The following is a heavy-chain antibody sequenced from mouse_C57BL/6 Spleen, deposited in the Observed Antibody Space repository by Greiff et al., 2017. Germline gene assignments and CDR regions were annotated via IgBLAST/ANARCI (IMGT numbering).Heavy chain of an antibody. CDR2: ISSGSSTI. D-gene: IGHD3-1*01. Sequence: VQLKQSGGGLVKPGGSLKLSCAASGFTFSDYGMHWVRQAPEKGLEWVAYISSGSSTIYYADTVKGRFTISRDNAKNTLFLQMTSLRSEDTAMYYCAREGHYDAMDYWGQGTSVTVSS. J-gene: IGHJ4*01. V-gene: IGHV5-17*01. CDR3: AREGHYDAMDY. CDR1: GFTFSDYG.